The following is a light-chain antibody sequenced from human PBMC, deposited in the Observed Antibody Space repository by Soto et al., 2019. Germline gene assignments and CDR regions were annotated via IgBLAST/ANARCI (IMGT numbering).Light chain of an antibody. Sequence: DIQMTQSTSSLSAFVGDSVTFTCRASQGISNYLAWYHQKPGKGPKLLVYAASTLQSGVPSRFSGSGSGTEFTLTIRILQPEDVGTYYCQHYHSPPFTFGPGTKLEIK. J-gene: IGKJ3*01. CDR3: QHYHSPPFT. CDR2: AAS. CDR1: QGISNY. V-gene: IGKV1-27*01.